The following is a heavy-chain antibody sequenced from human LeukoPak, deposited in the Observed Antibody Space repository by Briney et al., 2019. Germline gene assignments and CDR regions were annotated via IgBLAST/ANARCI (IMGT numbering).Heavy chain of an antibody. CDR1: GITLSNAW. V-gene: IGHV3-15*01. D-gene: IGHD3-16*02. CDR2: IKSKTDGGTT. J-gene: IGHJ3*01. CDR3: TTIGLPMITFGGVIVIL. Sequence: GGSLRLSCAASGITLSNAWMSWVRQAPGKGLEWVGRIKSKTDGGTTDYAAPVKGRFTISRDDSKNTLYLQMNSLKTEDTAVYYCTTIGLPMITFGGVIVILWGQGTMVTVSS.